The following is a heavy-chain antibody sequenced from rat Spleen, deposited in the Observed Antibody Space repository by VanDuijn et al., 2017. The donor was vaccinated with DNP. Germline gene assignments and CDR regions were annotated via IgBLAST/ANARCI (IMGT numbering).Heavy chain of an antibody. D-gene: IGHD3-2*01. J-gene: IGHJ4*01. V-gene: IGHV5S13*01. CDR2: ISASGGST. Sequence: EVQLVESGGGLVQPGRSLKLSCAASGFTFSNYGMAWVRQAPTKGLEWVASISASGGSTYYRDSVKGRFTVSRYNAKSTLYLQMDSLRSYDTATYYCATQEISDYAMDAWGQGTSVTVSS. CDR1: GFTFSNYG. CDR3: ATQEISDYAMDA.